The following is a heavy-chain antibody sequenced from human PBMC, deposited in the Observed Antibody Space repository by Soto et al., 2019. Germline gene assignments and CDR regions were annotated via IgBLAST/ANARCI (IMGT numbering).Heavy chain of an antibody. V-gene: IGHV4-34*01. CDR2: INHSGST. D-gene: IGHD4-17*01. CDR1: GGSFSGYY. J-gene: IGHJ4*02. CDR3: ARVRDYGDSYAY. Sequence: SETLSLTCAVYGGSFSGYYWSWIRQPPGKGLEWIGEINHSGSTNYNPSLKSRVTISVDTSKNQFSLKLSSVTAAVTAVYYCARVRDYGDSYAYWSQGTPVTGSS.